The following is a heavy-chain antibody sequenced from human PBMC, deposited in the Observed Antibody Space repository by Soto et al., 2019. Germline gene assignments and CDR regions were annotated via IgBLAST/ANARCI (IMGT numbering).Heavy chain of an antibody. Sequence: PGPQVKVSCKTSGYTFTRNGISWVRQAPGQGLEWMGWISPKSGSIKYAQKFQGRVIMTTDTSTSTAYMELRSLRSDDTAVYYCVKDRDSNSWPSRDVWGPGTTVTVSS. CDR1: GYTFTRNG. J-gene: IGHJ6*02. CDR2: ISPKSGSI. D-gene: IGHD3-22*01. V-gene: IGHV1-18*01. CDR3: VKDRDSNSWPSRDV.